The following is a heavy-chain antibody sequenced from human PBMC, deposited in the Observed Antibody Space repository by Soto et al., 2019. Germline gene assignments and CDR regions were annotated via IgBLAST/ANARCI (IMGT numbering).Heavy chain of an antibody. J-gene: IGHJ4*02. Sequence: QVQLQESGPGLVKPSETLSLTCTVSNDSISTYYWSWIRHPPGKGLELIGFTYYRGSTKYNPSLQRRVTIAVDTSKKQFSLKMNSVTAADTAVYYCASPGRDWGALHYWGQGTLVTVSS. CDR1: NDSISTYY. CDR2: TYYRGST. V-gene: IGHV4-59*08. D-gene: IGHD7-27*01. CDR3: ASPGRDWGALHY.